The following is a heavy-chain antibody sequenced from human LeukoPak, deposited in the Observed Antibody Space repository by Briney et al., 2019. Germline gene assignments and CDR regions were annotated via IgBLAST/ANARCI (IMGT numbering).Heavy chain of an antibody. CDR3: ARDLMRFLEWVN. CDR2: ISSANSHI. D-gene: IGHD3-3*01. Sequence: GGSLRLSCVVSGFSLSNYAMNWVRQAPGKGPEWVSYISSANSHIYYADSVKGRFIISRDNAKNSLYLQMNSLRAEDTAVYYCARDLMRFLEWVNWGQGTLVTVSS. CDR1: GFSLSNYA. V-gene: IGHV3-21*01. J-gene: IGHJ4*02.